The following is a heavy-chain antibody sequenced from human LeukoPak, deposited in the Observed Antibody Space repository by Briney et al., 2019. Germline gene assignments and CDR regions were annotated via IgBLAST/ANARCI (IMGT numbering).Heavy chain of an antibody. J-gene: IGHJ4*02. Sequence: EASVKVSCKASGYTFTSYAMNWVRQAPGQGLEWMGWINTNTGNPTYAQGFTGRFVFSLDTSVSTAYLQTSCLKAEDTAVYYCARGYTKDMTSVTHFDYWGQGTLVTVSS. D-gene: IGHD4-17*01. V-gene: IGHV7-4-1*02. CDR1: GYTFTSYA. CDR2: INTNTGNP. CDR3: ARGYTKDMTSVTHFDY.